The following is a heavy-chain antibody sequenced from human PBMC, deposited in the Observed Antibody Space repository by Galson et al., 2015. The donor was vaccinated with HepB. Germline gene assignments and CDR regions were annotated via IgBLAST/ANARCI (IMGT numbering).Heavy chain of an antibody. D-gene: IGHD4-17*01. CDR3: ARGRFRDYGDSDAFDI. Sequence: SVKVSCKASGYTFTGYYMHWVRQAPGQGLEWMGWINPNSGGTNYAQKFQGRVTMTRDTSISTAYMELSRLRSDDTAVYYCARGRFRDYGDSDAFDIWGQGTMVTVSS. CDR2: INPNSGGT. J-gene: IGHJ3*02. V-gene: IGHV1-2*02. CDR1: GYTFTGYY.